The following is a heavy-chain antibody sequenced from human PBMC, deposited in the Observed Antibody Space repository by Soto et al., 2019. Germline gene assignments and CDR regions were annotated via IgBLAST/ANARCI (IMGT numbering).Heavy chain of an antibody. Sequence: ASVKVSCKASGYTFTGYYMHWVRQAPGQGLEWMGWINPNSGGTNYAQKFQGWVTMTRDTSISTAYMELSRLRSDDTAVYYCARGIVLRFLEAIYYFDYWGQGTLVTVSS. J-gene: IGHJ4*02. V-gene: IGHV1-2*04. D-gene: IGHD3-3*01. CDR3: ARGIVLRFLEAIYYFDY. CDR2: INPNSGGT. CDR1: GYTFTGYY.